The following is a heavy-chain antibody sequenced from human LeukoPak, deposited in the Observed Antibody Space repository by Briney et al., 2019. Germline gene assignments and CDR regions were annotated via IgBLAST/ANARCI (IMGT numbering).Heavy chain of an antibody. CDR1: GGSISSGGYY. CDR3: ARAQIEDKIATAIED. J-gene: IGHJ4*02. CDR2: IYYSGST. Sequence: SETLSLTCTVSGGSISSGGYYWSWIRQHPGKGLEWIGYIYYSGSTYYNPSLKSRVTISVDTSKNQFSLKLSSVTAADTAVYYCARAQIEDKIATAIEDWGQGTLVTVSS. V-gene: IGHV4-31*03. D-gene: IGHD2-21*02.